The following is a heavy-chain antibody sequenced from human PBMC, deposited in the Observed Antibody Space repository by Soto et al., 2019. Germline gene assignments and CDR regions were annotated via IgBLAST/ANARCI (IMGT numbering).Heavy chain of an antibody. CDR2: INHSGST. CDR1: GGSFSGYY. V-gene: IGHV4-34*01. CDR3: ARGQFWRSSFDY. J-gene: IGHJ4*02. D-gene: IGHD6-13*01. Sequence: SETLSLTCAVYGGSFSGYYWTWIRQPPGTGLEWIGEINHSGSTNYNPSLKSRVTISVDTSKNQFSLKLTSVTAADTAVYYCARGQFWRSSFDYWGQGTLVTVSS.